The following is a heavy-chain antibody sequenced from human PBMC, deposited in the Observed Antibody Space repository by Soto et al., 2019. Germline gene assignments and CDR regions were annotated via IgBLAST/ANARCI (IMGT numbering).Heavy chain of an antibody. Sequence: SETLSLTCTVSGGSISSYYWSWIRQPPGKGLEWIGYIYYSGSTNYNPSLKSRVTISVDTSKNQFSLKLSSVTAADTAVYYCATYYDFWSGPFDPWGQGTLVTVSS. CDR2: IYYSGST. CDR1: GGSISSYY. D-gene: IGHD3-3*01. CDR3: ATYYDFWSGPFDP. V-gene: IGHV4-59*08. J-gene: IGHJ5*02.